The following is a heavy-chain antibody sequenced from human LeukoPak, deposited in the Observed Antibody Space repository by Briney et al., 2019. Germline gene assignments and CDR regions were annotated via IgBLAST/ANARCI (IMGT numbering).Heavy chain of an antibody. D-gene: IGHD6-6*01. J-gene: IGHJ4*02. V-gene: IGHV3-30*18. CDR2: ISYDGSNK. CDR3: AKLLTGSSSQTIDY. Sequence: GGSLRLSCAASGCTFSSYGMHWVRQAPGKGLEWVAVISYDGSNKYYADSVKGRFTISRDNSKNPLYLQMNTLRAADTAVYYCAKLLTGSSSQTIDYWGQGTLVTVSS. CDR1: GCTFSSYG.